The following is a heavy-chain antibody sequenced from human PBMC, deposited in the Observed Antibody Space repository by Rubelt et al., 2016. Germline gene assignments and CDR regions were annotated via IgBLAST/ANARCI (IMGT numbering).Heavy chain of an antibody. V-gene: IGHV1-18*01. Sequence: QVQLVQSGAEVKKPGASVKVSCKASGYTFTSYGISWVRQAPGQGLEWMGWISAYNGNTNYAQKVQGRVTMTTDTSTSTAYMELRSRRSDDTAVYYCARDRTWLVPGLDAFDIWGQGTMVTVSS. CDR2: ISAYNGNT. J-gene: IGHJ3*02. CDR1: GYTFTSYG. CDR3: ARDRTWLVPGLDAFDI. D-gene: IGHD6-19*01.